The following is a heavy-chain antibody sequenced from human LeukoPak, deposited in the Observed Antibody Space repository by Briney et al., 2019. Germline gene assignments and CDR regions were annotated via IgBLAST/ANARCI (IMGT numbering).Heavy chain of an antibody. CDR1: GFIFSSYG. V-gene: IGHV3-30*18. CDR3: TKARPPYGDYTYYFDH. J-gene: IGHJ4*02. Sequence: PGRSLRLSCAASGFIFSSYGMHWVRQAPREELDWVAVISYDGRNKYYVDSVKGRFTISRDNSKNTVYLQMDSLRADDTAVYYCTKARPPYGDYTYYFDHWGQGALVTVSS. D-gene: IGHD4-17*01. CDR2: ISYDGRNK.